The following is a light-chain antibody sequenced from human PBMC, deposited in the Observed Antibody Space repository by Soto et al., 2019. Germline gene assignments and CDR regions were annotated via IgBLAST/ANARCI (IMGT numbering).Light chain of an antibody. CDR2: NAS. CDR3: RQRSNWLWT. Sequence: DIQLTQSPATLSLSVGERVTITCRASQSVSSWLAWYQQKPGKAPRLLIYNASNRATGVPARFSGSGSGTDVTLTISSLQPEDVAAYYCRQRSNWLWTFGQGTKVEIK. V-gene: IGKV3-11*01. CDR1: QSVSSW. J-gene: IGKJ1*01.